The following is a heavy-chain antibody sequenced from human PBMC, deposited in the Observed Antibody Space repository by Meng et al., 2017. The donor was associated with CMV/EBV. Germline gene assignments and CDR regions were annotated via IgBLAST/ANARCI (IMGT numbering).Heavy chain of an antibody. Sequence: GESLKISCAASGFTFSSYWMSWVRQAPGKGLEWVANIKQDGSEKYYVDSVKGRFTISRDNANNSLYLQMNSLRAEDTAVYYCARDQIGSIDYWGQGTLVTVSS. CDR3: ARDQIGSIDY. D-gene: IGHD3-16*01. J-gene: IGHJ4*02. CDR2: IKQDGSEK. CDR1: GFTFSSYW. V-gene: IGHV3-7*01.